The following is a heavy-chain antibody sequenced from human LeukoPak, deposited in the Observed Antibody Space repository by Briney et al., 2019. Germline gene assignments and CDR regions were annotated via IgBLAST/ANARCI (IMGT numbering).Heavy chain of an antibody. D-gene: IGHD1-26*01. Sequence: ASVKVSCKASGYTFTGYYMHWVRQAPGQGLEWMGWINPNSGGTNYAQKFQGRVTMTRDTSISTAYMELSRLRSDDTAVYYCARDRRIVGATPGKHNSFDPWGQGTLVTVSS. J-gene: IGHJ5*02. V-gene: IGHV1-2*02. CDR2: INPNSGGT. CDR1: GYTFTGYY. CDR3: ARDRRIVGATPGKHNSFDP.